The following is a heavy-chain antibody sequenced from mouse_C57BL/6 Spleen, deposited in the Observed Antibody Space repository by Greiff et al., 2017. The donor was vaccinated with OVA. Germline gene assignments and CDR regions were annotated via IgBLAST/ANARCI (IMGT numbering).Heavy chain of an antibody. CDR2: ILPGSGST. D-gene: IGHD2-2*01. V-gene: IGHV1-9*01. CDR1: GYPFPGYW. Sequence: VQLQQSGAELMKPGASVKLSCKATGYPFPGYWIELVKQRPGHGLAWIGEILPGSGSTNYNEKFKGKATFTAATSSNTAYMQLSSLTTEDSAIYYCARSSTMVTTEGAWFAYWGQGTLVTVSA. J-gene: IGHJ3*01. CDR3: ARSSTMVTTEGAWFAY.